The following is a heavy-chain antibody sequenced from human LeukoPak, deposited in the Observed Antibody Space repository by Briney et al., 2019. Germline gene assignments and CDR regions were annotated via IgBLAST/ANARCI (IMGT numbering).Heavy chain of an antibody. CDR2: ISSSSSYI. J-gene: IGHJ4*02. V-gene: IGHV3-21*01. CDR3: ARETDPTDY. Sequence: GGSLRLSCAASGFTFGSYSMNWVRQAPGKGLEWVSSISSSSSYIYYADSVKGRFTISRDNAKNSLYLQMNSLRAEDTAVYYCARETDPTDYWGQGTLVTVSS. CDR1: GFTFGSYS.